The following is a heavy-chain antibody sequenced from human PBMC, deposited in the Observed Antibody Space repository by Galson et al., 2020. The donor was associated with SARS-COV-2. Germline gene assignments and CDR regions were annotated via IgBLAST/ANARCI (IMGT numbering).Heavy chain of an antibody. CDR3: AGLRYYDVLTGYVVDV. D-gene: IGHD3-9*01. CDR1: GYTFTDYY. Sequence: ASVKVSCTASGYTFTDYYIHWVRQAPGQGLEWMGWINPKHGGTNNAQKFEGRVTMTRDTSITTAYMELSRLRADDTAVYYCAGLRYYDVLTGYVVDVWGQGARVAVS. V-gene: IGHV1-2*02. J-gene: IGHJ6*02. CDR2: INPKHGGT.